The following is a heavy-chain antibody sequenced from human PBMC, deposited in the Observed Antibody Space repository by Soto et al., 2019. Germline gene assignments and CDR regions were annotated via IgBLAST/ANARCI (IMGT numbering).Heavy chain of an antibody. CDR3: ARGRSWFDYYYDSSGEGFDY. D-gene: IGHD3-22*01. V-gene: IGHV1-8*01. CDR2: MNPNSGNT. J-gene: IGHJ4*02. CDR1: GYTFTSYD. Sequence: GASVKVSCKASGYTFTSYDINWVRQATGQGLEWMGWMNPNSGNTGYAQKFQGRVTMTRNTSISTAYMELSSLRSEDTAVYYCARGRSWFDYYYDSSGEGFDYWGQGTLVTVSS.